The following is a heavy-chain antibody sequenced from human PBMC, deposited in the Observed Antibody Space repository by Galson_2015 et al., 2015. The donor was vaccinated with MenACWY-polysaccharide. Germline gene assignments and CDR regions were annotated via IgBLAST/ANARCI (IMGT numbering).Heavy chain of an antibody. CDR1: GFTFSSYW. D-gene: IGHD3-10*01. CDR3: SRYYGSGSYDY. CDR2: INSDGSST. V-gene: IGHV3-74*01. Sequence: LRLSCAASGFTFSSYWMHWVRQAPGKGLVWVSRINSDGSSTSYADSVKGRFTISRDNAKNTLYLQMNSLRAEDTAVYYCSRYYGSGSYDYWGQGTLVTVSS. J-gene: IGHJ4*02.